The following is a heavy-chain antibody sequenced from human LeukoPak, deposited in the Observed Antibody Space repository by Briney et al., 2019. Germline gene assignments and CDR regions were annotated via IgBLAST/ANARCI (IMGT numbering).Heavy chain of an antibody. D-gene: IGHD3-9*01. CDR1: GFTFSSYG. CDR2: IRYDGSNK. Sequence: PGGSLRLSCAASGFTFSSYGMHWVRQAPGKGLEWVAFIRYDGSNKYYADSVKGRFTISRDNSKNTLYLQMNSLRAEDTAVYYCAKELRGLRYFGWPSKGFDIWGQGTMVTVSS. V-gene: IGHV3-30*02. J-gene: IGHJ3*02. CDR3: AKELRGLRYFGWPSKGFDI.